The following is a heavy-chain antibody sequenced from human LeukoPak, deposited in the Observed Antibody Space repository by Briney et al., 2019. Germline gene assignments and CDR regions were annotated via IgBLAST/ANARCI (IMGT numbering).Heavy chain of an antibody. V-gene: IGHV3-23*01. D-gene: IGHD3-10*01. CDR1: GFIFKLFA. CDR2: ISGTNNDT. Sequence: GGSLRLSCVGSGFIFKLFAVGWVRQAPGKGLEWVSVISGTNNDTDYADSVRGHFTISRDNSLNTLFLQMDNLRAEDTAVYYCVKTYCSITRCSPGFDSWGQGTLVTVSS. CDR3: VKTYCSITRCSPGFDS. J-gene: IGHJ4*02.